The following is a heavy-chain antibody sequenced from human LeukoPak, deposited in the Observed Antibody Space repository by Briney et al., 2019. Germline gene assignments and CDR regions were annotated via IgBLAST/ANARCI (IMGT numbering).Heavy chain of an antibody. CDR2: INPSGGST. Sequence: ASVKVSCKASRYTFTSYYIHWVRQAPGQGLEWMGIINPSGGSTSYAPKFQGRVTMTRDMSTSTVYMELSSLRSEDTAVYYCAREGVATIIGAPFDYWGQGTLVTVPS. CDR1: RYTFTSYY. CDR3: AREGVATIIGAPFDY. D-gene: IGHD5-12*01. V-gene: IGHV1-46*01. J-gene: IGHJ4*02.